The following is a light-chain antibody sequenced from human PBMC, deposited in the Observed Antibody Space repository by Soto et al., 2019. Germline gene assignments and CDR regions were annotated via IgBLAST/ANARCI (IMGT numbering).Light chain of an antibody. Sequence: EVVLTQSPATLSLSPGEAATLSCRASQSIGNYLAWYQQKPGQAPRLLIYSVSSRATGIPDRFSGSGSGTDFTLTISSLEPEDFAVYYCQQRSNWPPGLTFGGGTKVDIK. CDR1: QSIGNY. J-gene: IGKJ4*01. V-gene: IGKV3-11*01. CDR2: SVS. CDR3: QQRSNWPPGLT.